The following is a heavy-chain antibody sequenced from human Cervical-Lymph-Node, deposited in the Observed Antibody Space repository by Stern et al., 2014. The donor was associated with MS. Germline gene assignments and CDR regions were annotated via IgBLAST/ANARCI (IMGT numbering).Heavy chain of an antibody. D-gene: IGHD2/OR15-2a*01. J-gene: IGHJ6*02. CDR2: ISYDGSNE. V-gene: IGHV3-30*03. Sequence: VQLVESGGGVVQPGRSLRLSCAASGFTSSYGMHWVRQAPGKGLEWVTLISYDGSNEYYADSVKGRFTISRDNSKNTVYLQMNSLRPEDTAVYYCARPRRPYFFRGNHHYYGMDVWGQGTRVSVSS. CDR1: GFTSSYG. CDR3: ARPRRPYFFRGNHHYYGMDV.